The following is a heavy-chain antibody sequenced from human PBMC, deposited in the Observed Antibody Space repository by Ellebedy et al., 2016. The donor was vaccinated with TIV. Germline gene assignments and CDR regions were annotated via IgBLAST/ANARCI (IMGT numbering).Heavy chain of an antibody. J-gene: IGHJ4*02. Sequence: GESLKISXAASRFTFSDYYMSWIRQAPGKGLEWVSYITSSGTYTLYVDSVKGRFTVSRDNAKNSLYLEMNSLRVEDTAVYYCARAVAGSPDSWGQGTLVTVSS. CDR1: RFTFSDYY. CDR2: ITSSGTYT. V-gene: IGHV3-11*03. CDR3: ARAVAGSPDS. D-gene: IGHD6-19*01.